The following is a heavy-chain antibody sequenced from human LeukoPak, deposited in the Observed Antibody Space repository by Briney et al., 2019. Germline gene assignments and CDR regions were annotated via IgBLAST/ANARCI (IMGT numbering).Heavy chain of an antibody. CDR1: GGSISTSSYY. CDR2: IYYSGST. CDR3: AREGTTSRAFDI. D-gene: IGHD2/OR15-2a*01. J-gene: IGHJ3*02. Sequence: SEALSLTCSVSGGSISTSSYYWGWIRQPPGKGLEWIGSIYYSGSTYYNPSLKSRVTISVDTSKNQFSLKLSSVTAADTAVYYCAREGTTSRAFDIWGQGTMVTASS. V-gene: IGHV4-39*02.